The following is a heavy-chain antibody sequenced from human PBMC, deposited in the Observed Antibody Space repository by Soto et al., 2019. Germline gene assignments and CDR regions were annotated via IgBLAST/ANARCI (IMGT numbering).Heavy chain of an antibody. J-gene: IGHJ6*02. Sequence: QVQLVESGGGVVQPGRSLRLSCAASGFTFSSYGMHWVRQAPGKGLEWVAVIWYDGSNKYYADSVKGRFTISRDNSKNTXXLQMNCLRAEDTAVYYCARDRGDSSGYYNYYGMDVWGQGTTVTVSS. D-gene: IGHD3-22*01. CDR2: IWYDGSNK. CDR1: GFTFSSYG. V-gene: IGHV3-33*01. CDR3: ARDRGDSSGYYNYYGMDV.